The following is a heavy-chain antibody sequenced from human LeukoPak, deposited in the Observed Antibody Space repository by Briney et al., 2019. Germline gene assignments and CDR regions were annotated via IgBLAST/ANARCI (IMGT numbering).Heavy chain of an antibody. V-gene: IGHV3-48*03. CDR3: AREITSFGVVEASSLSYFDS. CDR1: GFTFSSYE. CDR2: ISSSGSTI. D-gene: IGHD3-3*01. J-gene: IGHJ4*02. Sequence: GGSLRLSCAASGFTFSSYEMNWVRQAPGKGLEWVSYISSSGSTIYYADSVKGRFTISRENAKNSLYLQMNSLRAEDTAVYYCAREITSFGVVEASSLSYFDSWGQGTLVTVSS.